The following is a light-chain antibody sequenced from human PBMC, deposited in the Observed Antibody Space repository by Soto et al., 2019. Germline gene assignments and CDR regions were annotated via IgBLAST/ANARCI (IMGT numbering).Light chain of an antibody. CDR3: SSYAGISVV. CDR1: SSDVGGYNY. CDR2: EVS. Sequence: QSALTQPASVSGSPGQSITISCTGTSSDVGGYNYVSWYQQHPGKAPKLMIYEVSKRPSGVPDRFSGSKSGNTASLTVSGLQAEDEADYYCSSYAGISVVFGGGTQLTVL. V-gene: IGLV2-8*01. J-gene: IGLJ2*01.